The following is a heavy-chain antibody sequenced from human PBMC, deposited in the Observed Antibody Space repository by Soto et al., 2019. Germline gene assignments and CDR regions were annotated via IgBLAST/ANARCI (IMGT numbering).Heavy chain of an antibody. D-gene: IGHD5-18*01. V-gene: IGHV1-69*13. Sequence: ASVKVSCKASGGTFSSYAINWVRQAPGQGLEWMGGIIPIFGTANYAQKFQGRVTITADESTSTAYMELSSLRSEDTAVYYCASPPDRYSYGYNPNWYLDLWGRGTLVTVSS. J-gene: IGHJ2*01. CDR2: IIPIFGTA. CDR3: ASPPDRYSYGYNPNWYLDL. CDR1: GGTFSSYA.